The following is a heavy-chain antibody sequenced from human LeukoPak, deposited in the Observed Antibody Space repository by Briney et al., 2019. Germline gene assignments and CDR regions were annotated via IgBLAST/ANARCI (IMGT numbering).Heavy chain of an antibody. V-gene: IGHV3-7*01. J-gene: IGHJ6*03. CDR2: INKDGTEK. Sequence: GGSLRLSCAASEFTSSAFWMSWVRRPPGKGLEWVANINKDGTEKQYVDSVKGRFSIFRDNGKNSVFLQMNSLRAEDTAVYYCARGGFNMVRGVIIPSNSYYYYMDIWGKGTTVTVSS. CDR1: EFTSSAFW. D-gene: IGHD3-10*01. CDR3: ARGGFNMVRGVIIPSNSYYYYMDI.